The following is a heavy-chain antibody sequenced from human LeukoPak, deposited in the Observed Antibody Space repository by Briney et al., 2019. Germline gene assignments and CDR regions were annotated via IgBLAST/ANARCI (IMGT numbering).Heavy chain of an antibody. Sequence: SETLSLTCTVSGGSISSYYWSWIRQPPGKGLEWIGYIYYSGSTNYNPSLKSRVTISVDTSKNQFSLKLSSVTAADTAVYYCARAGSGYHRDFDYWGQGTLVTVPS. CDR1: GGSISSYY. CDR2: IYYSGST. D-gene: IGHD3-22*01. V-gene: IGHV4-59*01. CDR3: ARAGSGYHRDFDY. J-gene: IGHJ4*02.